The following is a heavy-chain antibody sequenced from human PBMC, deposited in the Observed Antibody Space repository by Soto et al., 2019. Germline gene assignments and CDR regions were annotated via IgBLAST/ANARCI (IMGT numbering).Heavy chain of an antibody. D-gene: IGHD6-13*01. CDR3: AQAAAGTIAFDI. V-gene: IGHV1-46*03. CDR2: INPSGGST. CDR1: GYTFTSYY. Sequence: GASVKVSCKASGYTFTSYYMHWVRQAPGQGLEWMGIINPSGGSTSYAQKFQGRVTMTRDTSTSTVYMELSSLRSEDTAVYYCAQAAAGTIAFDIWGQGTMVTVSS. J-gene: IGHJ3*02.